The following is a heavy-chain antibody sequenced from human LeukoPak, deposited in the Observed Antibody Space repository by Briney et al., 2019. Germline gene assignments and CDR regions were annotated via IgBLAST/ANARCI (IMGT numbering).Heavy chain of an antibody. CDR1: GGSISTY. Sequence: PSETLSLTCTVSGGSISTYWAWIRQPPGKGLEWIGYRYYTGATSYNPSLKSRVIISVDTSKKQFSLKLTSVTAADTAVYYCARYGGSGWVIDNWGQGTLVTVSS. CDR2: RYYTGAT. D-gene: IGHD6-19*01. CDR3: ARYGGSGWVIDN. J-gene: IGHJ4*02. V-gene: IGHV4-59*08.